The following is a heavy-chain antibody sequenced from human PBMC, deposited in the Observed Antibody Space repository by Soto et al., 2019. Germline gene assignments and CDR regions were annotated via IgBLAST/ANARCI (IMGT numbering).Heavy chain of an antibody. CDR1: GLIFSNYK. CDR2: INTDGSIT. V-gene: IGHV3-74*01. D-gene: IGHD2-8*01. CDR3: ARDTNGLHY. Sequence: EVQLVESGGGLVQPGGSLRLSCAASGLIFSNYKMHWVRQAPGKGLVWVSRINTDGSITDYADSVKGRFTVSRDNAKNTMYLHMSSLTADDTAVYYCARDTNGLHYWGQGTLVTVSS. J-gene: IGHJ4*02.